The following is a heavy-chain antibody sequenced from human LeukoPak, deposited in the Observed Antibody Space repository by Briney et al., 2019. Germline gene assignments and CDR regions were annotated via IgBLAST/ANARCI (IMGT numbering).Heavy chain of an antibody. D-gene: IGHD3-10*01. V-gene: IGHV4-34*01. Sequence: PSETLSLTCAVYGGSFSGYYWSWIRQPPGKGLEWIGEINHSGSTNYNPSLKSRVTISVDTSKNQFSLKLSSVTAADTAVYYCARGHPSITMAPVRHDWFDPRGQGTLVTVSS. CDR3: ARGHPSITMAPVRHDWFDP. CDR1: GGSFSGYY. J-gene: IGHJ5*02. CDR2: INHSGST.